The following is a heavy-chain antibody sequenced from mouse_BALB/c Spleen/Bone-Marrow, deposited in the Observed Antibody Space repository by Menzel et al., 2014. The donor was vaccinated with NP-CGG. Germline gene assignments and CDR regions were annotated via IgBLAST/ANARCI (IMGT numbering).Heavy chain of an antibody. CDR1: GYTFTSYW. CDR3: ARRDYGIRENYYAMDY. Sequence: VQLQQSGAELARPGASVKLSCKASGYTFTSYWMQWVKQRPGQGLEWIGAIYPGDGDTRYTQKFKGKATLTADKSSSTAYMQLSSLAFEDSAVYYCARRDYGIRENYYAMDYWGQGTSVTVSS. D-gene: IGHD1-2*01. CDR2: IYPGDGDT. V-gene: IGHV1-87*01. J-gene: IGHJ4*01.